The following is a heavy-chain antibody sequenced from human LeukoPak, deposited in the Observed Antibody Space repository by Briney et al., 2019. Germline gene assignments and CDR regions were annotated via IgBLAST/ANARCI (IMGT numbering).Heavy chain of an antibody. CDR1: GGSISNYY. CDR3: ARLYDSRNWFDP. J-gene: IGHJ5*02. D-gene: IGHD3-22*01. CDR2: IYYSGST. V-gene: IGHV4-59*08. Sequence: PSETLSLTCTVSGGSISNYYWSWIRQPPGKGLEWIGYIYYSGSTNYNPSLKSRVTISVDTSKNQFSLKLSSVTAADTAVYYCARLYDSRNWFDPWGQGTLVTVSS.